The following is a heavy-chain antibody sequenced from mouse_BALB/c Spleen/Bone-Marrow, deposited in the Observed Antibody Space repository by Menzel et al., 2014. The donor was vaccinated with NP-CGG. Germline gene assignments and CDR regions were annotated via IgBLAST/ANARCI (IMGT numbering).Heavy chain of an antibody. D-gene: IGHD2-14*01. V-gene: IGHV14-3*02. CDR2: IDPANGNT. Sequence: VQLQQSGAELVKPGASVKLSCTASGFNIXGTYMHWVKQRPEQGLEWIGRIDPANGNTKYDPKFQGKATITADTSSNTAYLQLSSLTSEDTAVYYCARGYDEGFAYWGQGTLVTVSA. CDR3: ARGYDEGFAY. J-gene: IGHJ3*01. CDR1: GFNIXGTY.